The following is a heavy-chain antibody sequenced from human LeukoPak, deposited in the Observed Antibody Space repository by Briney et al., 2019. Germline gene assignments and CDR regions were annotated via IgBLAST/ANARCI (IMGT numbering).Heavy chain of an antibody. D-gene: IGHD6-13*01. Sequence: GGSLRLSCAASGFTFRTYWMGWVRQSPGKGLEWVANIKQDGSEEYYVDSVKGRFTFSRDNAKNSLYLQMNSLRAEDTAVYYCAKVMYSSNYWGQGTLVTVPS. V-gene: IGHV3-7*03. J-gene: IGHJ4*02. CDR1: GFTFRTYW. CDR2: IKQDGSEE. CDR3: AKVMYSSNY.